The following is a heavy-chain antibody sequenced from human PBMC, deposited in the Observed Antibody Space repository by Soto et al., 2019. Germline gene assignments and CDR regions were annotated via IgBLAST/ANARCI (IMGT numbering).Heavy chain of an antibody. D-gene: IGHD2-15*01. V-gene: IGHV3-23*01. CDR2: ISGSGGST. Sequence: PGGSLRLSCAASGFTFSSYAMSWVRQAPGKGLEWVSAISGSGGSTYYADSVKGRFTISRDNSKNTLYLQMNSLRAEDTAVYYCATDPVVVVDATLNFDYWGQGTLVTVSS. CDR3: ATDPVVVVDATLNFDY. J-gene: IGHJ4*02. CDR1: GFTFSSYA.